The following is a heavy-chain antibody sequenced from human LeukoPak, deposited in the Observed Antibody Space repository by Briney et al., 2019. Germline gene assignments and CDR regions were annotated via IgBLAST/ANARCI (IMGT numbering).Heavy chain of an antibody. CDR3: AAQRVHHGFDI. CDR1: GFTFNICT. CDR2: ISSSSTYV. J-gene: IGHJ3*02. Sequence: GGSLRLSCAASGFTFNICTMNWVRQAPGKGLEWVSSISSSSTYVYYADSLKGRFTISRDNGKHSLYLQMNSLRAEDTAVYYCAAQRVHHGFDIWGQGTMVTVSS. D-gene: IGHD1-1*01. V-gene: IGHV3-21*01.